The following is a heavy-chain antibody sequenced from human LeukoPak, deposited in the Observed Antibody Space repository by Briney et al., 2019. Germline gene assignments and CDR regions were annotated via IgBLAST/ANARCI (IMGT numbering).Heavy chain of an antibody. Sequence: PAGSLRLSCSASGFTFSSYDMHWLRQAPGKGLEYVSAISNNGSSTYHADSVKGRFTISRDNSKNTLYLQMRSLRAEDTAVYYCAYSNSWYLDYWAQGTLVTVSS. CDR1: GFTFSSYD. J-gene: IGHJ4*02. V-gene: IGHV3-64D*06. CDR2: ISNNGSST. D-gene: IGHD6-13*01. CDR3: AYSNSWYLDY.